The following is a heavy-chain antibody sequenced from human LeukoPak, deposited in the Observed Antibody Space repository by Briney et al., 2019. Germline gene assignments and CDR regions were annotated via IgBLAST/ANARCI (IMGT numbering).Heavy chain of an antibody. Sequence: SETLSLTCTVSGGSISSSSYYWGWIRQPPGKGLEWIGYIYYSGSTNYNPSLKSRVTISVDTSKNQFSLKLSSVTAADTAVYYCARGSPHSSGWYGPYWYFDLWGRGTLVTVSS. CDR1: GGSISSSSYY. CDR3: ARGSPHSSGWYGPYWYFDL. CDR2: IYYSGST. D-gene: IGHD6-19*01. J-gene: IGHJ2*01. V-gene: IGHV4-61*05.